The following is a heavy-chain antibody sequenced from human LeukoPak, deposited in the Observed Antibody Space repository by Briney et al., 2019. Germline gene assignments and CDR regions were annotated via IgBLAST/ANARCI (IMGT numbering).Heavy chain of an antibody. CDR1: GFTFSSYW. D-gene: IGHD1/OR15-1a*01. CDR3: VKDNRVEQRYYFDY. Sequence: GGSLRLSCVASGFTFSSYWMQWVRQAPGKGLVWVSRINNDGSSTNYADSVKGRFTISRDNSKNTLYLQMSSLRAEDTAVYYCVKDNRVEQRYYFDYWGQGTLVTVSS. CDR2: INNDGSST. V-gene: IGHV3-74*01. J-gene: IGHJ4*02.